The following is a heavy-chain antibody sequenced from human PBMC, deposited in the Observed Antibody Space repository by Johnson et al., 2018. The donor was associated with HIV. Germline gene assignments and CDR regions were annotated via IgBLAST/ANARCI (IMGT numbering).Heavy chain of an antibody. CDR1: GFTFDDYA. CDR2: ISWNSGSK. CDR3: ANIGETYAFDI. V-gene: IGHV3-9*01. D-gene: IGHD4-17*01. Sequence: VQLVESGGGLVQPGRSLRLSCAASGFTFDDYAMHWVRQAPGKGLEWVSGISWNSGSKGYADSVKGRFTISRDNAKNSLYLQMNSLRAKDTALYYCANIGETYAFDIWGQGTMVTVSS. J-gene: IGHJ3*02.